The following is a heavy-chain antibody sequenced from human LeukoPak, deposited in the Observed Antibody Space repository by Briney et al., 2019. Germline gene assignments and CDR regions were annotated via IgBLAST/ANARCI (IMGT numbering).Heavy chain of an antibody. CDR3: ARATSGYYDY. CDR1: GFTFTSYW. V-gene: IGHV3-74*01. Sequence: GGSLRLSCAASGFTFTSYWIHWVRQAPGKGLVWVSRINTDGSSTTYPDSVKGRFTISRDNAKNTLYLQMNSLRAEDTAVYYCARATSGYYDYWGQGTLVTVSS. D-gene: IGHD2-15*01. CDR2: INTDGSST. J-gene: IGHJ4*02.